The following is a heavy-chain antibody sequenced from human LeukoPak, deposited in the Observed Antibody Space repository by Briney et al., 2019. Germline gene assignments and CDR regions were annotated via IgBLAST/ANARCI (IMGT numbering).Heavy chain of an antibody. Sequence: GASVKVSCKASGYTFTSYYIHWVRQAPGQGLEWMGIINPIGGSTSYAQKFQGRVTMTRDTSTSTVYMELSSLRSEDTDVYYCARDSVYSSCWKYFQHWGQGPLVTVSS. J-gene: IGHJ1*01. V-gene: IGHV1-46*01. CDR3: ARDSVYSSCWKYFQH. CDR1: GYTFTSYY. D-gene: IGHD6-13*01. CDR2: INPIGGST.